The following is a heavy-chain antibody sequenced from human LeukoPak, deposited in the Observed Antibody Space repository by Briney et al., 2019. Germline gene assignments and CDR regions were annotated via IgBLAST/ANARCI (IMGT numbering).Heavy chain of an antibody. CDR3: VRYMQQQLGFDY. J-gene: IGHJ4*02. CDR2: IYYSGST. V-gene: IGHV4-31*03. Sequence: SETLSLTCTVSGGSISSGGYYWSWIRQHPGKGLEWIGYIYYSGSTYYNPSLKSRVTISVDTSKNQFSLKLSSVTAADTAVYYCVRYMQQQLGFDYWGQGTLVTVSP. CDR1: GGSISSGGYY. D-gene: IGHD6-13*01.